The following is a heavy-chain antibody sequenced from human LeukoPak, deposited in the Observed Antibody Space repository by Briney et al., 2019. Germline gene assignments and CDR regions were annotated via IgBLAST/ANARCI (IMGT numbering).Heavy chain of an antibody. CDR2: ISSSSSTI. CDR1: GFTFSSYS. CDR3: ARALRFTVTTSHWFDP. J-gene: IGHJ5*02. V-gene: IGHV3-48*04. D-gene: IGHD4-17*01. Sequence: GGSLRLSCAASGFTFSSYSMNWVRQAPGKGLEWVSYISSSSSTIYYADSVKGRFTISRDNAKNSLYLQMNSLRAEDTAVYYCARALRFTVTTSHWFDPWGQGTLVTVSS.